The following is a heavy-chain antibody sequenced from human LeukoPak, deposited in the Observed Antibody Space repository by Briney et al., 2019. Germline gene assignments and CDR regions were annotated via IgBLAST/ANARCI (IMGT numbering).Heavy chain of an antibody. Sequence: ASVTVSCKPSGYTFISYGISWVRQAPGQGLEWMGWISAYNGNTNYAQKFQGRITMTTDTSTSTAYMELRSLRSDDTAVYYCAIVATSPDWYFDLWGRGTLVTVSS. J-gene: IGHJ2*01. CDR2: ISAYNGNT. D-gene: IGHD5-12*01. CDR1: GYTFISYG. CDR3: AIVATSPDWYFDL. V-gene: IGHV1-18*01.